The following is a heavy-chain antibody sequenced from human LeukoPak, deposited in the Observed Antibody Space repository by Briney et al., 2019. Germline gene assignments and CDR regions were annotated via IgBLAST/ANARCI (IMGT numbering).Heavy chain of an antibody. CDR2: IYSTGNT. Sequence: SETLSLTCTVSSGSISIYSWSWIRQPPGKGLEWIGYIYSTGNTNYNPSLKSRVTMSVDTSKNQFSLKLSSVTAADTAVYYCARDNIGVASKSGMVTTRFDPWGQGTLVTVSS. CDR1: SGSISIYS. J-gene: IGHJ5*02. V-gene: IGHV4-59*12. CDR3: ARDNIGVASKSGMVTTRFDP. D-gene: IGHD5-18*01.